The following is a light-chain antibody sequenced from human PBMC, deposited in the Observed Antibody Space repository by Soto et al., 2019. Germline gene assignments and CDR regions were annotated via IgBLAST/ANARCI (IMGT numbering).Light chain of an antibody. V-gene: IGLV2-14*03. J-gene: IGLJ1*01. Sequence: QSVLTQPASVSGSPGRSITISCTGSNXDVGGYNYVSWYQQHPGKAPKVMIYDVSNRPSGVSSRFSGSKSGDTASLTISGLQAEDEADYYCSSYSSSSTNYVVGTGTKV. CDR3: SSYSSSSTNYV. CDR1: NXDVGGYNY. CDR2: DVS.